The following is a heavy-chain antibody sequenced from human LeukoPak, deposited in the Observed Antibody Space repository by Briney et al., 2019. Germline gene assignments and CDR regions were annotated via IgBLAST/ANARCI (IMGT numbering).Heavy chain of an antibody. Sequence: PGGSLRLSCAASGFTFSSYAMHWVRQAPGKGLEWVAVISYDGSNKYYADSVKGRFTISRDNSKNTLYLQMNSLRAEDTAVYYCARPGARYYFDYWGQGTLVTVSS. D-gene: IGHD7-27*01. CDR1: GFTFSSYA. J-gene: IGHJ4*02. V-gene: IGHV3-30-3*01. CDR3: ARPGARYYFDY. CDR2: ISYDGSNK.